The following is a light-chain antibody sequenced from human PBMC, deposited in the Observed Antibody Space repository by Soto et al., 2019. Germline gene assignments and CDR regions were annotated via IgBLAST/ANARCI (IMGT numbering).Light chain of an antibody. V-gene: IGKV3-20*01. CDR3: QQYGSSRT. Sequence: EIVLTQSPGTLSLSPGERATLSCRASQSVSSSYLAWYQQKPGQAPRLLIYDASSRATGIPDMFSGSGSGTDFTLTISRLEPEDFAVYYCQQYGSSRTFGQGTKVEIK. CDR1: QSVSSSY. J-gene: IGKJ1*01. CDR2: DAS.